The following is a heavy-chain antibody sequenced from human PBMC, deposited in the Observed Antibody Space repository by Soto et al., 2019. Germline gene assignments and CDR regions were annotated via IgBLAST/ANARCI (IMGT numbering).Heavy chain of an antibody. J-gene: IGHJ3*02. V-gene: IGHV4-31*03. CDR2: IYYSGST. CDR1: GGSISSGGYY. Sequence: PSETLSLTCTVSGGSISSGGYYWSWIRQHPGKGLEWIGYIYYSGSTYYNPSLKSRVTISVDTSKNQFSLKLSSVTAADTAVYYCAREGSLLGYCSGGSCYGAFDIWGQGTMVTVSS. CDR3: AREGSLLGYCSGGSCYGAFDI. D-gene: IGHD2-15*01.